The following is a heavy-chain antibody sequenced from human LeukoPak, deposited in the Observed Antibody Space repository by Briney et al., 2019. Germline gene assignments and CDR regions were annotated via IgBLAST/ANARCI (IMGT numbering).Heavy chain of an antibody. CDR2: ISGSGCST. CDR3: ANREEMATIPHYFDY. CDR1: GFTFSSYA. D-gene: IGHD5-24*01. Sequence: GGSLRLSCAASGFTFSSYAMSWVRQAPGKGLEWVSAISGSGCSTYYADSVKGRFTISRDNSKNTLYLQMNSLRAEDTAVYYCANREEMATIPHYFDYWGQGTLVTVSS. J-gene: IGHJ4*02. V-gene: IGHV3-23*01.